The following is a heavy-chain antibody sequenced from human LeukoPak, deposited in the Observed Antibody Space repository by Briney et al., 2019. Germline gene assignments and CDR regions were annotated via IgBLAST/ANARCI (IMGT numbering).Heavy chain of an antibody. D-gene: IGHD2-15*01. CDR1: GFTVSSNY. CDR3: ARKYCSGGSCYAKSFDY. Sequence: PGGSLRLSCAASGFTVSSNYMSWVRQAPGKGLEWVSIIYSGGSTYYADSVKGRFTISRDNAKNSLYLQMNSLRAEDTAVYYCARKYCSGGSCYAKSFDYWGQGTLVTVSS. J-gene: IGHJ4*02. CDR2: IYSGGST. V-gene: IGHV3-66*01.